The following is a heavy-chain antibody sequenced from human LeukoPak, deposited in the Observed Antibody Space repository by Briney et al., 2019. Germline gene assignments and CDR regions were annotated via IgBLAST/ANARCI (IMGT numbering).Heavy chain of an antibody. J-gene: IGHJ4*02. Sequence: GGSLRLSCAASGFTFSSYSMSWFRQAPGKGPEWVGYIGSKAYGETTQYAASVKGRFIISRDDSKSIVYLQMNSLKTEDTAVYYCVRRGSGWPFDYWGQGTLVTVSS. D-gene: IGHD6-19*01. CDR2: IGSKAYGETT. V-gene: IGHV3-49*03. CDR3: VRRGSGWPFDY. CDR1: GFTFSSYS.